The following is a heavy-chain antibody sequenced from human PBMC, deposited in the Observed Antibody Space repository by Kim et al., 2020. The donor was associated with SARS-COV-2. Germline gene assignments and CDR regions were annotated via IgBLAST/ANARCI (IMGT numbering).Heavy chain of an antibody. D-gene: IGHD3-3*01. J-gene: IGHJ1*01. CDR3: ARSSVGSGTFQH. CDR1: GGSISPYY. V-gene: IGHV4-59*13. CDR2: IYHNGVT. Sequence: SETLSLTCTVSGGSISPYYWSWMRQPPGKGLEWIGSIYHNGVTTYSPSLESRVTMSVDTSKTQFSLKLKSVTTADAAVYFCARSSVGSGTFQHWGQGTLVTVSS.